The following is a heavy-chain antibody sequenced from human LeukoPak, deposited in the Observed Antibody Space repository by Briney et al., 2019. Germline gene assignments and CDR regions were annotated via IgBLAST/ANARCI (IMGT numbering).Heavy chain of an antibody. D-gene: IGHD4-17*01. CDR1: GFTFSSYW. CDR2: IKQDGSEK. Sequence: GGSLRLSCAASGFTFSSYWMSWVRQAPGKGLEWVANIKQDGSEKYYVDSVKGRFTISRDNAKNSLYLQMNSLRAEDTSVYYCGREGMTTVTTKDAFDYWGQGTMVTVSS. CDR3: GREGMTTVTTKDAFDY. V-gene: IGHV3-7*01. J-gene: IGHJ3*01.